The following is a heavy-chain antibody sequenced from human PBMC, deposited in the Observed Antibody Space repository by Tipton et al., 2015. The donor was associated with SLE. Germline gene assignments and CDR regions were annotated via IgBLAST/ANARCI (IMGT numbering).Heavy chain of an antibody. J-gene: IGHJ3*02. CDR2: ISFSSNYI. V-gene: IGHV3-21*03. D-gene: IGHD4-17*01. CDR3: ARDRTDYGDYGAFDI. Sequence: SLRLSCAASGFTFSSYSMNWVRQAPGKGLEWVSSISFSSNYIYYADSVKGRFTISRDNAKNSLYLQMNSLRAEDTALYYCARDRTDYGDYGAFDIWGQGTMVTVSS. CDR1: GFTFSSYS.